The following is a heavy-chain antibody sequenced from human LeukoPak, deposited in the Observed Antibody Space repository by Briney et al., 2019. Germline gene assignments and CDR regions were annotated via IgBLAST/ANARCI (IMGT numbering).Heavy chain of an antibody. V-gene: IGHV3-30*18. D-gene: IGHD4-23*01. CDR1: GFTFSSYG. CDR3: AKGGGDYCGFDY. Sequence: PGGSLRLSCAASGFTFSSYGMHWVRQAPGKGLEWVAVISYDGSNKYYADSVKGRFTISRDNSKNTLYLQMNSLRAEDTAVYYCAKGGGDYCGFDYWGQGTLVTVSS. J-gene: IGHJ4*02. CDR2: ISYDGSNK.